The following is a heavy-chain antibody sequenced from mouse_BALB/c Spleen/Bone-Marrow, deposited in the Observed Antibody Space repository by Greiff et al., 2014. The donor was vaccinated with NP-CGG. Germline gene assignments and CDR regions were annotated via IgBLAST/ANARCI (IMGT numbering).Heavy chain of an antibody. V-gene: IGHV1-31*01. CDR1: GYSFTGYY. J-gene: IGHJ1*01. CDR2: IYPYNGVS. CDR3: ESRGEYFDV. Sequence: EVQREQSGPELVKPGASVKISCKASGYSFTGYYMHWVKQSHGNSLDWIGYIYPYNGVSSYNQKFKGKATLTVDKSSSTAYMELHGLTSDDSAVYYCESRGEYFDVWGPGTTVTVSS.